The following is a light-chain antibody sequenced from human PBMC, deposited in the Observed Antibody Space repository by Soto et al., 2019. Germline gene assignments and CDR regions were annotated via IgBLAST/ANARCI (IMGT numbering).Light chain of an antibody. J-gene: IGLJ3*02. CDR1: SGHSSNI. Sequence: QFVLTQSSSACASLGSSVKLTCTLSSGHSSNIIAWHQQQPGKAPRYLMKLESSGSYNKGSGVPDRFSGSRSGADRYLTISNLQSEDEADYFCETWDSNTRVFGGGTKLTVL. V-gene: IGLV4-60*03. CDR2: LESSGSY. CDR3: ETWDSNTRV.